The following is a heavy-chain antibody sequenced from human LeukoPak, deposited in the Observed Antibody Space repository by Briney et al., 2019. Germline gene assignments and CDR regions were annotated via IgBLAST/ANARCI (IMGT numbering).Heavy chain of an antibody. Sequence: GGSLRLSCAVSGFTFSSYWMHWVRHAPGKGLVWVSRIDRDGSRINYADSVKGRFTISRDNGKNTLFLQMNSLRAEDAAVYYCVRGNDYGGPHYWGQGTLVTVSS. J-gene: IGHJ4*02. CDR3: VRGNDYGGPHY. D-gene: IGHD4-23*01. V-gene: IGHV3-74*01. CDR1: GFTFSSYW. CDR2: IDRDGSRI.